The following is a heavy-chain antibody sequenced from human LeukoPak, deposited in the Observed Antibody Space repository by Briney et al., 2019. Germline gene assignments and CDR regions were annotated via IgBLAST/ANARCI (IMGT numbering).Heavy chain of an antibody. D-gene: IGHD3-22*01. Sequence: GGSLRLSCAASGFTFTDYYMSWIRQAPGKGLEWVSSISSSSSYIYYADSVKGRFTISRDNAKNSLYLQMNSLRAEDTAVYYCARDKWSYYYDSSGYYSAYWGQGTLVTVSS. CDR1: GFTFTDYY. CDR2: ISSSSSYI. J-gene: IGHJ4*02. V-gene: IGHV3-11*06. CDR3: ARDKWSYYYDSSGYYSAY.